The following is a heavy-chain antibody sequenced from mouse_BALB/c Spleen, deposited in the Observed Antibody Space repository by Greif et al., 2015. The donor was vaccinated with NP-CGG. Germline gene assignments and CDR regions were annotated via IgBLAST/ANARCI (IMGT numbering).Heavy chain of an antibody. V-gene: IGHV14-3*02. Sequence: VQLQQSGAELVKPGASVKLSCTASGFNIKDTYMHWVKQRPEQGLEWIGRIDPANGNTKYDPKFQGKATITADTSSNTASRQLSSLTSEDTAVYYWAPASPYAMDYWGQGTSVTVSS. CDR1: GFNIKDTY. CDR3: APASPYAMDY. J-gene: IGHJ4*01. CDR2: IDPANGNT. D-gene: IGHD6-1*01.